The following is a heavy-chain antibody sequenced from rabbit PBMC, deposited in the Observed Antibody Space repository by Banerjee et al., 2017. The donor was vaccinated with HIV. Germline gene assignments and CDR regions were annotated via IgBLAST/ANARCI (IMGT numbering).Heavy chain of an antibody. J-gene: IGHJ4*01. CDR2: IYTGSSGST. D-gene: IGHD4-1*01. CDR1: GFSFSNKYV. Sequence: QEQLEESGGDLVKPEGSLTITCTASGFSFSNKYVMCWVRQAPGKGLEWIACIYTGSSGSTYYASWAKGRFTLSKTSSTTVTLQMTSLTAADTATYFCARDGSGWGANFNLWGPGTLVTVS. V-gene: IGHV1S45*01. CDR3: ARDGSGWGANFNL.